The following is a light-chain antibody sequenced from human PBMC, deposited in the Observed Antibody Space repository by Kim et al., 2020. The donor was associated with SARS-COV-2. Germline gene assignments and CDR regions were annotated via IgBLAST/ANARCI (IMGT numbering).Light chain of an antibody. V-gene: IGLV3-19*01. CDR3: NSRDSSGNLWV. CDR1: SHRSYY. J-gene: IGLJ3*02. Sequence: ALGQKVRITCQGDSHRSYYASWYQQKPGQAPVLVIYGKNNRPSGIPDRFSGSSSGNTASLTITGAQAEDEADYYCNSRDSSGNLWVFGGGTQLTVL. CDR2: GKN.